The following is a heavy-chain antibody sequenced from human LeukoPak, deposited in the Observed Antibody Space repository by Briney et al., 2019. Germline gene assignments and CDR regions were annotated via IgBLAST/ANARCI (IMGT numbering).Heavy chain of an antibody. CDR1: GGSIRSGRWY. CDR2: IYYDGST. D-gene: IGHD6-13*01. V-gene: IGHV4-31*03. Sequence: SQTLSLTCTVSGGSIRSGRWYWSWIGQHPGKGLEWIGYIYYDGSTDYNPSLKSRVTISVDTSKNQFSLRLSSVTAADTAVYYCAKENYPSSSWYPYGMDVWGQGTTVTVSS. J-gene: IGHJ6*02. CDR3: AKENYPSSSWYPYGMDV.